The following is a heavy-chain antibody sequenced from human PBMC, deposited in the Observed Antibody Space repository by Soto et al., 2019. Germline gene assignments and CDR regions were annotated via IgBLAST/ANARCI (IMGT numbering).Heavy chain of an antibody. CDR3: ARLVVVVPAAKSWWFDP. Sequence: SETLSLTCTVSGGSISSYYWSWIRQPPGKGLEWIGYIYYSGSTNYNPSLKSRVTISVDTSKNQFSLKLSSVTAADTAVYYCARLVVVVPAAKSWWFDPWGQGTLVTVS. J-gene: IGHJ5*02. V-gene: IGHV4-59*08. CDR2: IYYSGST. CDR1: GGSISSYY. D-gene: IGHD2-2*01.